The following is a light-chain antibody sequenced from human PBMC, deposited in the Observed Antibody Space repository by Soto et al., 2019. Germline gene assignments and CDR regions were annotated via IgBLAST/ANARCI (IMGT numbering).Light chain of an antibody. Sequence: QSVLTQSSSASASLGSSVKLTCTLSSGHSSYIIAWHQQQPGKAPRYLMKLEGSGSYNKGSGVPDRFSGSSSGADRYLTISILQFEDDGDYHCETWDSNTHVFGTGTKLTVL. CDR1: SGHSSYI. CDR3: ETWDSNTHV. V-gene: IGLV4-60*02. J-gene: IGLJ1*01. CDR2: LEGSGSY.